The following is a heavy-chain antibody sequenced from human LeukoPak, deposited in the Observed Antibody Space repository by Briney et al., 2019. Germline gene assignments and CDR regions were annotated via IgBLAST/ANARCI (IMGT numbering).Heavy chain of an antibody. J-gene: IGHJ4*02. CDR3: ARSSPRGWGTYYFDY. CDR1: GGTFISYA. D-gene: IGHD6-19*01. CDR2: IIPVFGTA. Sequence: GASVKVSCKASGGTFISYAISWVRQAPGQGLEWMGGIIPVFGTANYAQKFQGRVTITADESTSTAYMELSSLRSEDTAVYYCARSSPRGWGTYYFDYWGQGTLVTVSS. V-gene: IGHV1-69*13.